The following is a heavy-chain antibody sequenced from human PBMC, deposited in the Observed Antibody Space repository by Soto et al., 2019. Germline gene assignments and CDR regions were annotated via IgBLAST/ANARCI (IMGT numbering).Heavy chain of an antibody. J-gene: IGHJ4*02. V-gene: IGHV3-11*01. CDR2: IDSDDGTT. CDR3: VRPYYSSSWFPFDR. Sequence: HVQLVESGGGLVKPGGSLRLSCRASGFEFGDYYMSWIRQAPGKGLEWVSYIDSDDGTTYYTDSVKGRFTISRDNAKNSLYLQMNSLRVEYTAHYYCVRPYYSSSWFPFDRWGQGTPVTVSS. CDR1: GFEFGDYY. D-gene: IGHD6-13*01.